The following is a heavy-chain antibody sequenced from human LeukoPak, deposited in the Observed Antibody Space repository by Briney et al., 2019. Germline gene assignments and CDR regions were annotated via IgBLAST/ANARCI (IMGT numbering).Heavy chain of an antibody. V-gene: IGHV1-58*01. CDR1: GFTSTSSA. CDR2: IVVGSGNT. J-gene: IGHJ4*02. CDR3: AKSAGYTASQVDS. D-gene: IGHD6-13*01. Sequence: ASVKVSCKASGFTSTSSAVQWVRQARGQRLELIGRIVVGSGNTNYAQKFQERVTITRDMSTSTAYMELSSLRADDTAVYYCAKSAGYTASQVDSWGQGTLVTVSS.